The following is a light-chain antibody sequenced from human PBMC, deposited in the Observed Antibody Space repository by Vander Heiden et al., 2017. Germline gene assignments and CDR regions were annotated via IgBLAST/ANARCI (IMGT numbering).Light chain of an antibody. Sequence: EIVLTQSPATLSFSPGERPTLSCRASQSVSNYLAWYQQKPGQPPRLLIYDTSNRATGIPDRFSGSGSGTGFTLTISSLDPEDFAVYYCHHHSNRVFTFGPGTKVDIK. CDR2: DTS. CDR1: QSVSNY. CDR3: HHHSNRVFT. J-gene: IGKJ3*01. V-gene: IGKV3-11*01.